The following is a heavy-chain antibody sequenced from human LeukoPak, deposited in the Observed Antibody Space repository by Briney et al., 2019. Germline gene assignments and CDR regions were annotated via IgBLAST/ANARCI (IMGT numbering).Heavy chain of an antibody. CDR1: GFTFTRFW. J-gene: IGHJ4*02. CDR2: IKEDGTEK. D-gene: IGHD1-26*01. V-gene: IGHV3-7*01. Sequence: GGSLRLSCAASGFTFTRFWMAWVRQAPGMGLQWVAHIKEDGTEKYYLDPVRGRFTIAKDDANNLLFLQMNSLTAEDTALYYCVRGGWELDYWGQGTLVTVSS. CDR3: VRGGWELDY.